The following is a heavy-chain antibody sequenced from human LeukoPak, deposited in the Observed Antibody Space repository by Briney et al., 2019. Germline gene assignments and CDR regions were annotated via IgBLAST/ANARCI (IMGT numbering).Heavy chain of an antibody. CDR2: IIPIFGTA. CDR3: ARGGGYSYGPTPFDY. Sequence: ASVKVSCKASGGTFGSYAISWVRQAPGQGPEWMGGIIPIFGTANYAQKFQGRVTITTDESTSTAYMELSSLRSEDTAVYYCARGGGYSYGPTPFDYWGQGTLVTVSS. J-gene: IGHJ4*02. CDR1: GGTFGSYA. D-gene: IGHD5-18*01. V-gene: IGHV1-69*05.